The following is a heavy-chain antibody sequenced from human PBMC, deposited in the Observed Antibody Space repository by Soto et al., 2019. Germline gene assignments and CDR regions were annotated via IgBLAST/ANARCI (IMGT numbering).Heavy chain of an antibody. CDR1: GYTFTNYA. CDR3: GRGQATFDP. Sequence: QIQLVQSGAEMKKPGASVKVSCKASGYTFTNYAMHWVRQAPGQRLEWMGRMNTANGDTIYSQNFQGRVTITRDTSASTVYLELSSLRFEDTAVYYCGRGQATFDPWGQGTLVTVSS. V-gene: IGHV1-3*04. CDR2: MNTANGDT. J-gene: IGHJ5*02.